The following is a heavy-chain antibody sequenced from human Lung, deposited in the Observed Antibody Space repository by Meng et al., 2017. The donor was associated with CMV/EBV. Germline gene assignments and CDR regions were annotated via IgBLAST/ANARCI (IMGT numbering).Heavy chain of an antibody. Sequence: VQREEWGPGLVKPSGHLSLTCAVSGGSISISNWWGWVRQPPGKGLEWIGEIYHSGSTNYNPSLKSRVTISVDKSKNQFSLNLSSVTAADTAVYCCARVGQWLPIDYWGQGTLVTVFS. CDR3: ARVGQWLPIDY. D-gene: IGHD6-19*01. J-gene: IGHJ4*02. CDR2: IYHSGST. CDR1: GGSISISNW. V-gene: IGHV4-4*01.